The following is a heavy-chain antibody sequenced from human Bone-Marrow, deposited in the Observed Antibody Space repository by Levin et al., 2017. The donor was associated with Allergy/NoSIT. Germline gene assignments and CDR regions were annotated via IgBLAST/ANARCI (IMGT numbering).Heavy chain of an antibody. V-gene: IGHV3-23*01. CDR1: GFTFTSFA. CDR3: LSTDYGDPGA. Sequence: PGESLKISCAASGFTFTSFAMSWVRQAPGKGLEWVAAITGRGASTYYADSVKGRFTISRDNSKATVYLQMNSLRAEDTAFYYCLSTDYGDPGAWGHGTLVTVSS. D-gene: IGHD4-17*01. J-gene: IGHJ5*01. CDR2: ITGRGAST.